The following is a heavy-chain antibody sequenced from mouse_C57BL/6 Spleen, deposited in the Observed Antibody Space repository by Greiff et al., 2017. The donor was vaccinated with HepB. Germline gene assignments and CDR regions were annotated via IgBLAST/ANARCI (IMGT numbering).Heavy chain of an antibody. D-gene: IGHD2-12*01. J-gene: IGHJ3*01. Sequence: VQVVESGPGLVQPSQSLSITCTVSGFSFTSYGVHWVRQPPGKGLEWLGVIWSGGSTDYNAAFISRLSISKDNSKSQVFFKMNSLQADDTAIYYCAKNSGLYSWFAYWGQGTLVTVSA. CDR2: IWSGGST. CDR3: AKNSGLYSWFAY. CDR1: GFSFTSYG. V-gene: IGHV2-4*01.